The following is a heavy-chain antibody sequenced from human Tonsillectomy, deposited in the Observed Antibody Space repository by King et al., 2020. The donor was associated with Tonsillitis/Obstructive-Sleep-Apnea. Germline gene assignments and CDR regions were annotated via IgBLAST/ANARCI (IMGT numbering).Heavy chain of an antibody. Sequence: VQLVESGGGLVQPGGSLKLSCAASGFTFSDSAIHWVRQASGKGPEWVGRIRDKANTYATAYAASVKGRFTISRDDSKNTPYLKMHSLKTEGTAVYYCTSPLYYYGRAYQNLDSWGQGTLVTVSS. CDR2: IRDKANTYAT. D-gene: IGHD3-10*01. V-gene: IGHV3-73*01. J-gene: IGHJ4*02. CDR3: TSPLYYYGRAYQNLDS. CDR1: GFTFSDSA.